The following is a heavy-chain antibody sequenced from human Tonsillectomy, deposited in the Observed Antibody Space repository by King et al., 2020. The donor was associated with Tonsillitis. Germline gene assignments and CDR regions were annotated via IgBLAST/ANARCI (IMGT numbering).Heavy chain of an antibody. CDR1: GYTFTNYA. CDR2: INAGNGDT. Sequence: QLVQSGAEVKKPGASVKISCKASGYTFTNYAIHWVRQAPGQRLEWMGWINAGNGDTKYSQKLQGRVTITRDTSASTAYMELSSLRSVATTIYYCARGSSSASWGLDVWGQGTTVTVSS. V-gene: IGHV1-3*01. CDR3: ARGSSSASWGLDV. D-gene: IGHD6-19*01. J-gene: IGHJ6*02.